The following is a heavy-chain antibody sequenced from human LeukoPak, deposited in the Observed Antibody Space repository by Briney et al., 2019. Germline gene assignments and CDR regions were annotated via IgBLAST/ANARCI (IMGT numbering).Heavy chain of an antibody. CDR1: GGTFSSYA. CDR2: IIPIFGTA. V-gene: IGHV1-69*05. CDR3: AREADPARDGYNPFDY. J-gene: IGHJ4*02. D-gene: IGHD5-24*01. Sequence: SVKVSCKASGGTFSSYAISWVRQAPGQGLEWMGGIIPIFGTANYAQKFQGRVTITTDESTSTAYMELSSLRSEDTAVYYCAREADPARDGYNPFDYWGQGTLVTVSS.